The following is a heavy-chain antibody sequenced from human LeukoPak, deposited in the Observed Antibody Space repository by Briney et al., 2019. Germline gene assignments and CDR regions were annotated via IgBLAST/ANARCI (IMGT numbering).Heavy chain of an antibody. D-gene: IGHD3-16*01. Sequence: GGSLRLSCTASGFTFNIYSMTWVRQAPGKGREGVAVISYDGSNKYYADSVKGRFTISRDNSKNTLYLQMNSLRAEVTAVYYCARCLGGIFREVGFDYWGQGTLVTVSS. CDR3: ARCLGGIFREVGFDY. CDR2: ISYDGSNK. V-gene: IGHV3-30*04. J-gene: IGHJ4*02. CDR1: GFTFNIYS.